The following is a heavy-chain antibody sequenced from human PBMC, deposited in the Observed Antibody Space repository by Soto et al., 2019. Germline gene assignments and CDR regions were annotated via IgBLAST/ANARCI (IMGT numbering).Heavy chain of an antibody. CDR3: ARARRVWPHEGAMKRWFDP. Sequence: SETLSLTCAVYGGSFSGYYWSWIRQPPGKGLEWIGEINHSGSTNYNPSLKSRVTISVDTSKNQFSLKLSSVTAADTAVYYCARARRVWPHEGAMKRWFDPWGQGTLVTVSS. D-gene: IGHD2-2*01. V-gene: IGHV4-34*01. J-gene: IGHJ5*02. CDR2: INHSGST. CDR1: GGSFSGYY.